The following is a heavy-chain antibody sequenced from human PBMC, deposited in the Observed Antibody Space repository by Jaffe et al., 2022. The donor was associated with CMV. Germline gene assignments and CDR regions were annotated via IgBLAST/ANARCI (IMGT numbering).Heavy chain of an antibody. CDR1: GFSLIRYT. CDR3: ARGSSSWPNWFDP. V-gene: IGHV1-3*01. D-gene: IGHD6-13*01. J-gene: IGHJ5*02. Sequence: QVQLEQSGAEVMKPGASVMVSCKASGFSLIRYTIHWVRQAPGQTLEWLGQIYPGNGDTKYAQQFQDRVTISSDTSASSVYMEMQRLTSQDTAVYYCARGSSSWPNWFDPWGQGTLVTVS. CDR2: IYPGNGDT.